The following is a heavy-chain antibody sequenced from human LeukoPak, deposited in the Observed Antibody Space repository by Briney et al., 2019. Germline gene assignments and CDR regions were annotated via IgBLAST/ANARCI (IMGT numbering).Heavy chain of an antibody. J-gene: IGHJ4*02. CDR1: GFTFSSYA. Sequence: PGGSLRLSCAASGFTFSSYAMHWVRQAPGKGLEWVAVISYDGSNKYYADSVKGRFTISRDNSKNTLYLQMNSLRAEDTAVYYCARDHRSWYAFDYWGQGTLVTVSS. CDR2: ISYDGSNK. V-gene: IGHV3-30*04. D-gene: IGHD6-13*01. CDR3: ARDHRSWYAFDY.